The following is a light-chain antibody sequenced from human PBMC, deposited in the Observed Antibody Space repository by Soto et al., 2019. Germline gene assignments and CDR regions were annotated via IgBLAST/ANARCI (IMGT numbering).Light chain of an antibody. Sequence: QSALTQPASVSGSPGQSITISCTGTSSDVGGYNYVAWYQQYPGKAPKLMIFEVSDRPSGVSNRFSGSKSGNTASLTISGLQAEDESDYYCSSYPSSSTLVFGTGTKLTVL. J-gene: IGLJ1*01. CDR1: SSDVGGYNY. CDR2: EVS. V-gene: IGLV2-14*01. CDR3: SSYPSSSTLV.